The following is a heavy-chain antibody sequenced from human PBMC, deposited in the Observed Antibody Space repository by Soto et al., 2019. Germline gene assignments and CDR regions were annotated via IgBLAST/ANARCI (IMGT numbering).Heavy chain of an antibody. CDR3: ARLAAQLLSARPYYYYGMDV. J-gene: IGHJ6*02. CDR2: IIPVFGTA. V-gene: IGHV1-69*01. D-gene: IGHD6-25*01. Sequence: QVQLVQSGAEVKKPGSSVKVSCKASGGTFSSYAISWVRQASGQGLEWMGGIIPVFGTANYAQKFQGRVTITADESTSTAYMELSSLRSEDTAVYYCARLAAQLLSARPYYYYGMDVWGQGTTVTVSS. CDR1: GGTFSSYA.